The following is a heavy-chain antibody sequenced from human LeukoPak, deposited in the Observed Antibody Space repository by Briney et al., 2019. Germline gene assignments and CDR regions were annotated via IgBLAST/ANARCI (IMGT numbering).Heavy chain of an antibody. CDR1: GFTFSSYA. Sequence: PGGSLRLSCAASGFTFSSYAMSWVRQAPGKGLEWVSAISGSGGRTYYADSVKGRFTISRDNSKNTLYLQMNSLRAEDTAVYYCAKVLRPGYCSGGSCHNYYYYGMDVWGQGTTVTVSS. CDR3: AKVLRPGYCSGGSCHNYYYYGMDV. V-gene: IGHV3-23*01. CDR2: ISGSGGRT. D-gene: IGHD2-15*01. J-gene: IGHJ6*02.